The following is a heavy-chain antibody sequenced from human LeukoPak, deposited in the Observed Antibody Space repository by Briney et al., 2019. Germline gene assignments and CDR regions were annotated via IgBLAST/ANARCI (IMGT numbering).Heavy chain of an antibody. V-gene: IGHV3-30*02. D-gene: IGHD4-17*01. Sequence: PGGSLRLSCAASGFTFSSYAMHWVRQAPGKGLEWVSFIQFDGTYKFYADSVKARSTISRDNSKNTLYLQMNSLRAEDTAVYYCAKGRGYGDYVPFEYWGQGSLVTVSS. CDR3: AKGRGYGDYVPFEY. CDR1: GFTFSSYA. CDR2: IQFDGTYK. J-gene: IGHJ4*02.